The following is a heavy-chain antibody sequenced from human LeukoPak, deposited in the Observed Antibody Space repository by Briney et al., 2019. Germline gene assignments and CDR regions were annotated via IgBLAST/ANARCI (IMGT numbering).Heavy chain of an antibody. J-gene: IGHJ4*02. D-gene: IGHD4-17*01. CDR2: INPRDISA. CDR1: GYTFTAYY. V-gene: IGHV1-46*01. Sequence: GASVKVSCKASGYTFTAYYMHWVRQAPGEGLEWMGIINPRDISANYAQKFQGRVTITADKSTSTAYMELSSLRSEDTAVYYCARGTDYGDYAQGYWGQGTLVTVSS. CDR3: ARGTDYGDYAQGY.